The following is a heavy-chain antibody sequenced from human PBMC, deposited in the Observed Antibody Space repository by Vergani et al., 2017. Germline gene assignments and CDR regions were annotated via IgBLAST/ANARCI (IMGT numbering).Heavy chain of an antibody. V-gene: IGHV4-59*08. CDR3: ARLPAVAGLGTHPLYYYYYGMDV. Sequence: QVQLQESGPGLVKPSETLSLTCTVSGGSISSYYWSWIRQPPGKGLEWIGYIYYSGSTNYNPSLKSGVTISVDTSKNQFSLKLSSVTAADTAVYYCARLPAVAGLGTHPLYYYYYGMDVWGQGTTVTVSS. CDR2: IYYSGST. J-gene: IGHJ6*02. D-gene: IGHD6-19*01. CDR1: GGSISSYY.